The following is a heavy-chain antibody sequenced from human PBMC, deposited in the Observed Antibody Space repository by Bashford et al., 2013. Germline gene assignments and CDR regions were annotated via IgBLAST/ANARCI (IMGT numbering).Heavy chain of an antibody. CDR1: VGPSVGIT. CDR2: INHSGST. V-gene: IGHV4-34*01. Sequence: SETLSLTCAWSMVGPSVGITGAGSASPQGGGWSGLGKINHSGSTKYNPSLKSRVTMSVDTSKNQFSLKLSSVTAADTAVYFCARGKGEMRGYDSGGWLAYYYYYGMDVWGQGTTVTVSS. CDR3: ARGKGEMRGYDSGGWLAYYYYYGMDV. J-gene: IGHJ6*02. D-gene: IGHD5-12*01.